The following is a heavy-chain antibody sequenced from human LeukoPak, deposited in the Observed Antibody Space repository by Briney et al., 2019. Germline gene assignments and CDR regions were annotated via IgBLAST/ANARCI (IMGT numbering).Heavy chain of an antibody. J-gene: IGHJ3*02. Sequence: SETLSLTCTVSGGSISSGDYYWSWIRQPPGKGLEWIGYIYYSGSTYYNPSLKSRVTISVDTSKNQFSLKLSSVTAADTAVYYCARWLGTIFGVVIEDDAFDIWGQGTMVTVSS. CDR2: IYYSGST. CDR3: ARWLGTIFGVVIEDDAFDI. D-gene: IGHD3-3*01. CDR1: GGSISSGDYY. V-gene: IGHV4-30-4*08.